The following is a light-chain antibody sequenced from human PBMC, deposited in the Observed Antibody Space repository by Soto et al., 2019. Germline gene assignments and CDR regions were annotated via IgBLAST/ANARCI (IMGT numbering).Light chain of an antibody. V-gene: IGLV2-14*01. J-gene: IGLJ1*01. CDR1: SSDVGGYNY. CDR3: SSYTRSTTQV. CDR2: EVS. Sequence: QSALAQPASVSGSPGQSITISCTGTSSDVGGYNYVSWYQQHPGKAPKLMIYEVSNRPSGVSNRFSGSKSGNTASLTISGLQAEDEADYYCSSYTRSTTQVFXTGTKVTVL.